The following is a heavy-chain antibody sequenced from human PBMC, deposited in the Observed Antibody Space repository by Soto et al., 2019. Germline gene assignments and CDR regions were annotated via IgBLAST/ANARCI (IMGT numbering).Heavy chain of an antibody. CDR2: ISGSDGST. D-gene: IGHD3-10*01. J-gene: IGHJ4*02. CDR3: GRVNFPGTQLWLEAFDY. Sequence: EVQLLESGGGLVQPGGSLRLSCAASGFTFNNYVMAWVRQAPGKGLEWVSGISGSDGSTVYADSMKGRFSISRDNSKNTLYLPVHSLRARDTAVYFCGRVNFPGTQLWLEAFDYWGRGTLVSVSS. V-gene: IGHV3-23*01. CDR1: GFTFNNYV.